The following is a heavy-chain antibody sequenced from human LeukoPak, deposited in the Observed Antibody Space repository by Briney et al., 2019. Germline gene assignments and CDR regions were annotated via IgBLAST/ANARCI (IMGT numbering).Heavy chain of an antibody. CDR3: ATYRQVLLPFES. CDR1: GFTFSRSW. J-gene: IGHJ4*02. D-gene: IGHD5-18*01. CDR2: IFPSGGEI. Sequence: GGSLRLSCAASGFTFSRSWMTWVRQAPGKGLEWVSSIFPSGGEIHYADSVRGRFTISRDNSKSTLSLQMNSLRVEDTAIYYCATYRQVLLPFESWGQGTLVTVSS. V-gene: IGHV3-21*04.